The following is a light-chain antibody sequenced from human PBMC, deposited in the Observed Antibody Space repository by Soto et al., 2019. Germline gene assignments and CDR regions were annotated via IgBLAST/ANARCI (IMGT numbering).Light chain of an antibody. CDR2: EGS. J-gene: IGKJ1*01. CDR1: QSISNS. CDR3: QQYNGYWT. Sequence: DIQMTQSPSTLSASVGDRVTITCRASQSISNSLAWYQQKPGKAPKLLIYEGSSLKSGVPSRFSGSGSGTEYTLTISSLQPDDFATYYCQQYNGYWTFGQGTKVEIK. V-gene: IGKV1-5*03.